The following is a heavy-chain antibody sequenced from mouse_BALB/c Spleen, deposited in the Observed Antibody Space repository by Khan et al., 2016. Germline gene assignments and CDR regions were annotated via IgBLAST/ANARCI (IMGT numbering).Heavy chain of an antibody. V-gene: IGHV1S34*01. CDR2: ISCYNGTT. J-gene: IGHJ2*01. D-gene: IGHD2-12*01. CDR1: GYSFTGYY. Sequence: LVKTGASVKISCTASGYSFTGYYMHWVKQSPGKSLEWIGCISCYNGTTSYNQKFTGKATFTVDTSSSTAYMTVDCLTSDDSGVDYCASGRRYFDYWGQGTTLTVSS. CDR3: ASGRRYFDY.